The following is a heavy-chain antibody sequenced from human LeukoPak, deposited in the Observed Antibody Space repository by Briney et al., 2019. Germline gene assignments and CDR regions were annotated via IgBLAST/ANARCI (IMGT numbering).Heavy chain of an antibody. D-gene: IGHD2-15*01. CDR3: ARGDCSGGSCYSSWFDP. J-gene: IGHJ5*02. CDR1: GFTFSSYA. Sequence: PGRSLRLSCAASGFTFSSYAMHWVRQAPGKGLEWVAVVSYDGSNKYYADSVKGRFTISRDNAKNSLYLQMNSLRAEDTAVYYCARGDCSGGSCYSSWFDPWGQGTLVTVSS. CDR2: VSYDGSNK. V-gene: IGHV3-30*04.